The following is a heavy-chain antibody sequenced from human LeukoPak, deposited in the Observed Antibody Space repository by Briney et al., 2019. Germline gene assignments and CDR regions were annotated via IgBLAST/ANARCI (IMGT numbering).Heavy chain of an antibody. CDR3: ARIRRYGYALLLDY. V-gene: IGHV4-59*08. CDR2: IYYSGST. J-gene: IGHJ4*02. D-gene: IGHD5-18*01. CDR1: GGSISSYY. Sequence: NSSETLSLTCTVSGGSISSYYWSWIRQPPGKGLEWIGYIYYSGSTNYNPSLKSRVTISVDTSKNQFSLKLSSVTAADTAVYYCARIRRYGYALLLDYWGQGTLVTVSS.